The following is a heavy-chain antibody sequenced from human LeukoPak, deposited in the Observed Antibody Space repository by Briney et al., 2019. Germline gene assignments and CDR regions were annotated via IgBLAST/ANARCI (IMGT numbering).Heavy chain of an antibody. Sequence: GGSLRLSCAASGFTFSSYAMSWVRQAPGKGLERVSAISGSGGSTYYADSVKGRFTISRDNSRNTLYLQMNSLRAEDTALYYCAKPLRDDFWIAYGYWGQGTLVTVSS. CDR1: GFTFSSYA. CDR3: AKPLRDDFWIAYGY. V-gene: IGHV3-23*01. D-gene: IGHD3-3*01. CDR2: ISGSGGST. J-gene: IGHJ4*02.